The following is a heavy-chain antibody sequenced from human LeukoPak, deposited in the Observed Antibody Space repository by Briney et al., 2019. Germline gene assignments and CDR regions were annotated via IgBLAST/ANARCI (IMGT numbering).Heavy chain of an antibody. D-gene: IGHD1-26*01. CDR1: GFTFSSYS. V-gene: IGHV3-21*01. Sequence: GGSLRLSCAASGFTFSSYSMNWVRQAPGKGLEWVSSISSSSSYTYYAVSVKGRFTISRDNAKNSLYLQMNSLRAEDTAVYYCARDMVGDTGDYWGQGTLVTVSS. J-gene: IGHJ4*02. CDR2: ISSSSSYT. CDR3: ARDMVGDTGDY.